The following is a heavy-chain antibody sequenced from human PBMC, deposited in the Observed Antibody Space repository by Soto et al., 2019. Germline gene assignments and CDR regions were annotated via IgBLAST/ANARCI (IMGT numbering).Heavy chain of an antibody. CDR3: AKQSGSGSYHNVGSGGHFDH. D-gene: IGHD3-10*01. CDR2: ISFDGRNT. V-gene: IGHV3-30*18. Sequence: QVKLVESGGGVVQPGRSLRLSCAASGFTFDNYGMHWVRQAPGKGLEWVVVISFDGRNTDYADSVKGRFTISRDNSKKMLYLQMRGRGAPDTAVYYCAKQSGSGSYHNVGSGGHFDHWRQGTLVTVSS. J-gene: IGHJ4*02. CDR1: GFTFDNYG.